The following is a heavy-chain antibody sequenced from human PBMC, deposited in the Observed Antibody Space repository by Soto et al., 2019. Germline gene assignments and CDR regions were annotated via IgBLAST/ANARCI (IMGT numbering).Heavy chain of an antibody. J-gene: IGHJ6*02. Sequence: QVQLVDSGGDVVQPGRSLRLSCAASGFTFRSYGMQWVRQAPGKGLEWVAVIWSDGSYSSYADSVKGRFTISRDNSKNTVYLQMNSLRVEDTAVYYCARDRGYYYDGVDVWGQGTTVTVSS. CDR3: ARDRGYYYDGVDV. CDR1: GFTFRSYG. V-gene: IGHV3-33*01. CDR2: IWSDGSYS.